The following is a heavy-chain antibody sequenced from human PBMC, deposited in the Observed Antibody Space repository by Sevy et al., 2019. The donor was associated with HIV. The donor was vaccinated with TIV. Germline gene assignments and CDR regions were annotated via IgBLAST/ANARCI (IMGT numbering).Heavy chain of an antibody. CDR2: IRFDGSDK. J-gene: IGHJ4*02. CDR3: AKDLAGPGRRYFDY. Sequence: GGSLRLSCTASGFTFSNFGMHWVRQVPGKGLDWVTFIRFDGSDKYYAASGKGRFTISRDDSKNRLYLQMDSLRPDDTAIYYCAKDLAGPGRRYFDYWGQGTLVTVSS. CDR1: GFTFSNFG. V-gene: IGHV3-30*02. D-gene: IGHD6-13*01.